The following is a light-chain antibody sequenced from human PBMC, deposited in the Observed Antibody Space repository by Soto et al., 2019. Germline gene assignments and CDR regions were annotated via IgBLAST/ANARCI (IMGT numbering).Light chain of an antibody. V-gene: IGLV1-44*01. CDR1: SSNIGSNT. J-gene: IGLJ2*01. Sequence: QSVLTQPPSASATPGQRVTISCSGSSSNIGSNTVNWYQQLPGTAPKLLIYSNIQRPSGVPDRFSGSTSGTSASLAISGLQSEDEADYYCAAWDDSLNGPVFGGGTQLTVL. CDR2: SNI. CDR3: AAWDDSLNGPV.